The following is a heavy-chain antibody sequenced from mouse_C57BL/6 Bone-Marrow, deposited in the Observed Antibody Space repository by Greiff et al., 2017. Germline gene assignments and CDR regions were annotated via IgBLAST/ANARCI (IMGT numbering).Heavy chain of an antibody. CDR3: SRQVTTVLATKYFDV. Sequence: EVMLVESGGGLVTPGGSLKLSCAASGFTFSSYTMSWVRQTPEKRLQWVAAISGGGGNTYYPDSGKGRFTISRDNDKNILYLQKSSLRSEDTALYYCSRQVTTVLATKYFDVWGTVTTVTVSS. CDR2: ISGGGGNT. D-gene: IGHD1-1*01. J-gene: IGHJ1*03. CDR1: GFTFSSYT. V-gene: IGHV5-9*01.